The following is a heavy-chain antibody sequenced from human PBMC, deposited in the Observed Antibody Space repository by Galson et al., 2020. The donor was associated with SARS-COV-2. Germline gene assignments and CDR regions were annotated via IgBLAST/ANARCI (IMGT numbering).Heavy chain of an antibody. CDR1: GYTFTSYG. Sequence: ASVKVSCKASGYTFTSYGISWVRQAPGQGLEWMGWISAYNGNTNYAQKLQGRVTMTTDTSTSTAYMELRSLRSDDTAVYYCARVQEGATLPNNWFDPWGQGTLVTVSS. CDR3: ARVQEGATLPNNWFDP. CDR2: ISAYNGNT. V-gene: IGHV1-18*01. D-gene: IGHD1-26*01. J-gene: IGHJ5*02.